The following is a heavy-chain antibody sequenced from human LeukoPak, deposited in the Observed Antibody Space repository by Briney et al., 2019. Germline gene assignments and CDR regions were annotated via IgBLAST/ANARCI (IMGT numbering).Heavy chain of an antibody. Sequence: PGGSLRLSCAASGFTFSSYAMHWVSQAPGKGLEWVAVISYDGSNKYYADSVKGRFTISRDNSKNTLYLQMNSLRAEDTAVYYCARDGEHSSGPLGVNFDYWGQGTLVTVSS. V-gene: IGHV3-30-3*01. CDR1: GFTFSSYA. CDR2: ISYDGSNK. J-gene: IGHJ4*02. D-gene: IGHD6-19*01. CDR3: ARDGEHSSGPLGVNFDY.